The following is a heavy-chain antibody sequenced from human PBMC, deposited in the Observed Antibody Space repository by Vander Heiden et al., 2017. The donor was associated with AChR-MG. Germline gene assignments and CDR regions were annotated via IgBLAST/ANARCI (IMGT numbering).Heavy chain of an antibody. CDR1: GYTPRYDS. V-gene: IGHV3-21*01. J-gene: IGHJ4*02. CDR2: ISSSGSYI. D-gene: IGHD3-16*01. Sequence: EVQLVESGGGLVKPGGSLRLSCPGSGYTPRYDSMNGVRPAPGKGLEWLSSISSSGSYIYYADSVKGRFTISRDSANNSLYLQMDSLRVEDTAVYYCARDPWGNFDSWGQGTLVTVSS. CDR3: ARDPWGNFDS.